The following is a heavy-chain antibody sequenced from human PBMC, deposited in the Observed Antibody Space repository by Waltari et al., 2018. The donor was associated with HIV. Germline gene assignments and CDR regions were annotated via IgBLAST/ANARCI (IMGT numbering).Heavy chain of an antibody. V-gene: IGHV3-23*01. Sequence: EVQLLESGGGLVQPGGSLSLSCAASGFTFSSYAMSWVRQAPGKGLEWVSAISGSGGSTYYADSVKGRFTISRDNSKNTLYLQMNSLRAEDTAVYYCARKRGVCSSTSCYSYYFDYWGQGTLVTVSS. CDR1: GFTFSSYA. CDR3: ARKRGVCSSTSCYSYYFDY. D-gene: IGHD2-2*02. CDR2: ISGSGGST. J-gene: IGHJ4*02.